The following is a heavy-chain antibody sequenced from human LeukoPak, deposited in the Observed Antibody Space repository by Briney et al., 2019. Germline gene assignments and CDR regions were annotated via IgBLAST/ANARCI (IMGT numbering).Heavy chain of an antibody. Sequence: PGGSLRLSCAASGFTFSNYAIHWVRQAPGKGLEWVAVISYDGSNKYYADSVKGLFTISRDNSNNTLYLQMNSLRAEDTAVYYCAKPYGSGSYYNELDYWGQGTLVTVSS. CDR1: GFTFSNYA. V-gene: IGHV3-30*18. CDR3: AKPYGSGSYYNELDY. D-gene: IGHD3-10*01. J-gene: IGHJ4*02. CDR2: ISYDGSNK.